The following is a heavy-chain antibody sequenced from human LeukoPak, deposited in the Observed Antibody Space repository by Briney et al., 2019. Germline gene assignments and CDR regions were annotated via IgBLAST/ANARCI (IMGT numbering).Heavy chain of an antibody. Sequence: ASVKVSCKASGYTFTSYGISWVRQAPGQGLEWMGWISAYNGNTNYAQKLQGRVTMTTDTSTSTAYMELRSLRSDDTAVYYCGRDGRIAAAGTLGYWGQGTLVTVSS. CDR1: GYTFTSYG. J-gene: IGHJ4*02. V-gene: IGHV1-18*01. D-gene: IGHD6-13*01. CDR2: ISAYNGNT. CDR3: GRDGRIAAAGTLGY.